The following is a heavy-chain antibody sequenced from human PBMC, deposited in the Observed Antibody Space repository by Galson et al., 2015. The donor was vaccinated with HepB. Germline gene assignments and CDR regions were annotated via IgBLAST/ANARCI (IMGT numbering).Heavy chain of an antibody. V-gene: IGHV6-1*01. CDR1: GDSVTSHSAV. CDR3: AYGSDV. Sequence: CAISGDSVTSHSAVWNWIRQSPSRGLEWLGRTYFRSQWRIDYSVSVKSRITINADTSQNQFSLHLNSMTPEDTAVYYCAYGSDVWGQGPTVIVSS. J-gene: IGHJ6*02. CDR2: TYFRSQWRI.